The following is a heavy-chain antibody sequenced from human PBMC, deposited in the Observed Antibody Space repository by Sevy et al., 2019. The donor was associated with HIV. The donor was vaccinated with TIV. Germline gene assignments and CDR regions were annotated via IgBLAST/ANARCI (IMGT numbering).Heavy chain of an antibody. V-gene: IGHV4-59*01. CDR3: AREYQGGLDY. CDR1: GGSISSYY. CDR2: IYYSGST. D-gene: IGHD2-15*01. J-gene: IGHJ4*02. Sequence: SETLSLTCTVSGGSISSYYWSWIRQPPGKGLEWIGYIYYSGSTNYNPSLKSRVTISVYTSKNQFSLKLSSVTAADTAVYYCAREYQGGLDYWGQGTLVTVSS.